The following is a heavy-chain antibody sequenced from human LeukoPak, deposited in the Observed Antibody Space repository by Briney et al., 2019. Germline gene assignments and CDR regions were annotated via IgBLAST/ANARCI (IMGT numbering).Heavy chain of an antibody. V-gene: IGHV3-23*01. Sequence: GGSLRLSCVTSGFTFSNYAMTWVRQAPGKGLEWVSGISGSGGNTHFADSVQGRFTISRDNSKNTLYLQMNSLRAEDTAVYYCARDRFGELLYGGWFDPWGQGTLVTVSS. CDR3: ARDRFGELLYGGWFDP. J-gene: IGHJ5*02. D-gene: IGHD3-10*01. CDR2: ISGSGGNT. CDR1: GFTFSNYA.